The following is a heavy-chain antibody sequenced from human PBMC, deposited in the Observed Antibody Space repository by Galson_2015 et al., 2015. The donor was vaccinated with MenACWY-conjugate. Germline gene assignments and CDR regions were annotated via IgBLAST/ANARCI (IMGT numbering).Heavy chain of an antibody. Sequence: SLRLSCAASGFTFSNSWMNWIRQAPGSGLEWVANINPDASRGTYVDSVKGRFTISRDNAENSVYLEMNSLRPEDTAVFYCAAWTADDNYWAQGTLVTVSS. CDR2: INPDASRG. V-gene: IGHV3-7*01. CDR3: AAWTADDNY. J-gene: IGHJ4*02. D-gene: IGHD3/OR15-3a*01. CDR1: GFTFSNSW.